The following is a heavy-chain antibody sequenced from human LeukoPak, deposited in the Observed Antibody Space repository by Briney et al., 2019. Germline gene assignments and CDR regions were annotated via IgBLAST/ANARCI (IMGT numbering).Heavy chain of an antibody. V-gene: IGHV4-59*12. CDR1: GASINNYY. CDR3: AREGGPTVTTRDY. CDR2: VYYNGST. D-gene: IGHD4-17*01. Sequence: SETLSLTCTVSGASINNYYWSWIRQPPGKGLEWIGYVYYNGSTNYNPSLKSRVTISVDTSKTQFSLKLSSVTAADTAVYYCAREGGPTVTTRDYWGQGTLVTVSS. J-gene: IGHJ4*02.